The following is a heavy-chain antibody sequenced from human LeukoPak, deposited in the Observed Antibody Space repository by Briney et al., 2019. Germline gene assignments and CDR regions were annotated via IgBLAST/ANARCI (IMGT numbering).Heavy chain of an antibody. J-gene: IGHJ4*02. CDR2: IYYSGSS. D-gene: IGHD1-1*01. CDR3: ARENWKYFDY. V-gene: IGHV4-31*03. Sequence: PSETLSLTCTVSGGSISSGGYYWSWIGQHPGKGLEWIGYIYYSGSSYYNPSLKSRVTISVDTSKNQFSLKLSSVTAADTAVYYCARENWKYFDYWGQGTLVTVSS. CDR1: GGSISSGGYY.